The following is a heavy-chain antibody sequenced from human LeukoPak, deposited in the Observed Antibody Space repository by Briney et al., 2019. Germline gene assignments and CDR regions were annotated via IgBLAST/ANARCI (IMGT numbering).Heavy chain of an antibody. V-gene: IGHV4-34*01. Sequence: KSSETLSLTCAAYGGSFSDYYWSWLRQPPGKGLEWIGEINHSGSTNYNPSLKSRVTISVDTSKNQFSLKLSSVTAADTAVYYCARGLFGVVVPAANYAFDIWGQGTMVTVSS. CDR2: INHSGST. CDR3: ARGLFGVVVPAANYAFDI. CDR1: GGSFSDYY. D-gene: IGHD2-2*01. J-gene: IGHJ3*02.